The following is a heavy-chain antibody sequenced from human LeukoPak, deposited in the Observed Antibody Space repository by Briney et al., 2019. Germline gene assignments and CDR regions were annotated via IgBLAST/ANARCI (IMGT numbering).Heavy chain of an antibody. CDR1: GGSISSYY. Sequence: SETLSLTCTVSGGSISSYYWSWIRQPPGKGLEWIGYIYYSGSTNYNPSLKSRVTISVDTSKNQFSLTLSSVTAADTAVYYCARVVSTYTYYYDSSGYLPPYFQHWGQGTLVTVSS. J-gene: IGHJ1*01. D-gene: IGHD3-22*01. V-gene: IGHV4-59*01. CDR3: ARVVSTYTYYYDSSGYLPPYFQH. CDR2: IYYSGST.